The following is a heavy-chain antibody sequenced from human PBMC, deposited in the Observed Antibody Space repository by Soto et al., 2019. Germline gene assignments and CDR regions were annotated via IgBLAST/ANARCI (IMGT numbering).Heavy chain of an antibody. J-gene: IGHJ3*01. V-gene: IGHV1-69*01. Sequence: QVQLVQSGADVKQPGSSVKVSCKTSGGSFGSSAISWVRQAPAQGLEWMGEIIPVFDKANYAQNFQGRLTITADELTGTVFMELSCLRSEDTAVYFCARLRRDWGDAFDLWGLGTFVTVSS. CDR3: ARLRRDWGDAFDL. CDR2: IIPVFDKA. D-gene: IGHD3-16*01. CDR1: GGSFGSSA.